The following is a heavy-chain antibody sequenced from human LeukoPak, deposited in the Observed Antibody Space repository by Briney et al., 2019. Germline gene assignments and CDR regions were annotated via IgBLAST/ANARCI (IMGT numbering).Heavy chain of an antibody. J-gene: IGHJ5*02. CDR1: GYTFTSYY. D-gene: IGHD4-17*01. Sequence: ASVKVSCKASGYTFTSYYMHWVRQAPGQGLEWMGIINPSGGSTSYAQKFQGRVTMTRDMSTSTVYMELSSLRSEDTAVYYCARIRGGRKTVTTCGWFDPWGQGTLVTVSS. CDR3: ARIRGGRKTVTTCGWFDP. CDR2: INPSGGST. V-gene: IGHV1-46*01.